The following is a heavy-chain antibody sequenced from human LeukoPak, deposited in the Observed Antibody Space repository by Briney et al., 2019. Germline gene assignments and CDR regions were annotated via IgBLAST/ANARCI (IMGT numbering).Heavy chain of an antibody. Sequence: ASVKVSCKASGYTFTSYGISWVRQAPGQGLEWMGWISAYNGNTNYAQKLQGRVTMTTDTSTSTAYMELRSLRSDDTAVYYCARVAGYDFWSGYSYYFDYWGQGTLVTASS. CDR2: ISAYNGNT. J-gene: IGHJ4*02. D-gene: IGHD3-3*01. CDR1: GYTFTSYG. V-gene: IGHV1-18*01. CDR3: ARVAGYDFWSGYSYYFDY.